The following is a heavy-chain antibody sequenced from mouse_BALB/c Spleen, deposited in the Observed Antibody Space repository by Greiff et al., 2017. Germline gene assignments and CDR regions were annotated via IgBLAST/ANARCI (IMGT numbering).Heavy chain of an antibody. CDR3: AREGFLYYAMDY. J-gene: IGHJ4*01. CDR1: GFTFSSFG. CDR2: ISSGSSTI. V-gene: IGHV5-17*02. Sequence: EVQRVESGGGLVQPGGSRKLSCAASGFTFSSFGMHWVRQAPEKGLEWVAYISSGSSTIYYADTVKGRFTISRDNPKNTLFLQMTSLRSEDTAMYYCAREGFLYYAMDYWGQGTSVTVSS.